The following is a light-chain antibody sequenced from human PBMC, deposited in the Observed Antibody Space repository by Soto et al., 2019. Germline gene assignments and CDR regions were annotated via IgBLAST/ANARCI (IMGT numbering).Light chain of an antibody. Sequence: QPVLTQSPSASASLGASVKLTCTLSSGHSSYAIAWHQQQPEKGPRYLMKLNSDGSHSKGDGIPDRFSGSTSGAERFLTFSSLQSEDEADYYCQTWDTGIVVFGGGTKLTVL. J-gene: IGLJ2*01. CDR2: LNSDGSH. CDR3: QTWDTGIVV. V-gene: IGLV4-69*01. CDR1: SGHSSYA.